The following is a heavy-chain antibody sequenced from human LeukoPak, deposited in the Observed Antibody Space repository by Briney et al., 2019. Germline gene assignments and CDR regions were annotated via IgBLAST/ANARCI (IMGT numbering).Heavy chain of an antibody. V-gene: IGHV3-33*01. Sequence: GSLRLSCAASGFTFNSYCMHWVRQAPGKGLEGVAGIWVDGSNKYYADSVKGRFTISRDNSKNTLYLQMNSLRAEDTAVYYCARDQYCSSTSCYDRAFDIWGQGTMVTVSS. CDR3: ARDQYCSSTSCYDRAFDI. CDR1: GFTFNSYC. D-gene: IGHD2-2*01. J-gene: IGHJ3*02. CDR2: IWVDGSNK.